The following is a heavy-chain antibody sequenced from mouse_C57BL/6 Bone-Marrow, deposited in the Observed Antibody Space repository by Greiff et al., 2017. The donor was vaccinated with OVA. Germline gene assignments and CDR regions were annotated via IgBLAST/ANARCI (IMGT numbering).Heavy chain of an antibody. CDR2: LYPNNGVT. J-gene: IGHJ2*01. Sequence: EVQLVESGPELVKPGASVKMSCKASGYTFTDYSMNCVNPRHVKGHAVTGSLYPNNGVTSYNEKFKSKATLTVDKSSSTAYMQLSSLTSEDSAVYYCARPEQVDYFDYWGQGTTLTVSS. CDR3: ARPEQVDYFDY. CDR1: GYTFTDYS. V-gene: IGHV1-22*01.